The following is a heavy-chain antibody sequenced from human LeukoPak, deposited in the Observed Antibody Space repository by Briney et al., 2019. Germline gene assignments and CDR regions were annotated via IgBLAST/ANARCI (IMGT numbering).Heavy chain of an antibody. V-gene: IGHV1-2*02. CDR1: GYTFTSYG. CDR2: INPNSGGT. Sequence: GASVKVSCKASGYTFTSYGINWVRQAPGQGLEWMGWINPNSGGTNYAQKFQGRVTLTRDTSISTAYMELSRLTSDDTAVYYCARTGAVAGNWFDPWGQGTLVTVSS. CDR3: ARTGAVAGNWFDP. D-gene: IGHD6-19*01. J-gene: IGHJ5*02.